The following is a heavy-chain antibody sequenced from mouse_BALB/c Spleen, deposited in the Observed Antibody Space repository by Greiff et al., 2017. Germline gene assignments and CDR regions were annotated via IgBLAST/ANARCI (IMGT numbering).Heavy chain of an antibody. CDR3: ARDYYGSSYEFAY. J-gene: IGHJ3*01. Sequence: VQLQQSAAELARPGASVKMSCKASGYTFTSYTMHWVKQRPGQGLEWIGYINPSSGYTEYNQKFKDKTTLTADKSSSTAYMQLSSLTSEDSAVYYCARDYYGSSYEFAYWGQGTLVTVSA. V-gene: IGHV1-4*02. D-gene: IGHD1-1*01. CDR2: INPSSGYT. CDR1: GYTFTSYT.